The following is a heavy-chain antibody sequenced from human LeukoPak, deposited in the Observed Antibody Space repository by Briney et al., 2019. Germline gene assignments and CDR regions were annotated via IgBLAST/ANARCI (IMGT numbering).Heavy chain of an antibody. CDR2: ISHSGST. Sequence: PSETLSLTCAVSGGTFCGYNRSWVRQPPGKGLEWIGEISHSGSTNYNPSLKSRVTISVDTSKNQFSLKLSSVTAAEPAVYFCARRSVATITPFIWGQGTMVTVSS. CDR3: ARRSVATITPFI. CDR1: GGTFCGYN. V-gene: IGHV4-34*01. D-gene: IGHD5-24*01. J-gene: IGHJ3*02.